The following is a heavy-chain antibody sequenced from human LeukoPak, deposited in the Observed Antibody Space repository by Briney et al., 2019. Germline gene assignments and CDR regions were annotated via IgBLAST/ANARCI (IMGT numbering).Heavy chain of an antibody. CDR2: ISSSGSTI. V-gene: IGHV3-11*01. CDR1: GFTFSDYY. D-gene: IGHD5-18*01. J-gene: IGHJ3*02. Sequence: GGSLRLSCAASGFTFSDYYMSWIRQAPGKGLEWVSYISSSGSTIYYADSVKGRFTIARDNAKNSLYLQMNSLRAEYTAVYYCARDASRYSYGYSAFDIWGQGTMVTVSS. CDR3: ARDASRYSYGYSAFDI.